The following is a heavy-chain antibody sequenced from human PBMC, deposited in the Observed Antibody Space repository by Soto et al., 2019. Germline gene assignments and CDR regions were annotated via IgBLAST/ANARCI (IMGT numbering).Heavy chain of an antibody. D-gene: IGHD3-9*01. CDR3: ARMCYDILTGYGLGGLYYFDY. J-gene: IGHJ4*02. CDR2: ISAYNGNT. CDR1: GYTFTSYG. Sequence: QVQLVQSGAEVKKPGASVKVSCKASGYTFTSYGISWVRQAPGQGLEWMGWISAYNGNTNYAQKLQGRVTMTTDTSTSTAYMELRSLRSDDTAVYYCARMCYDILTGYGLGGLYYFDYWGQGTLVTVSS. V-gene: IGHV1-18*01.